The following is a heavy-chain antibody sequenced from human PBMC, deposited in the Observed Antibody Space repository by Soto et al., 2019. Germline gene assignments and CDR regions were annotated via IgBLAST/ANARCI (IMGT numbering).Heavy chain of an antibody. D-gene: IGHD4-17*01. J-gene: IGHJ2*01. CDR2: IYPGDSDT. V-gene: IGHV5-51*01. CDR3: ARLKTTVTRSYWYFDL. CDR1: GYSFTSYW. Sequence: EVQLVQSGAEVKKPGESLKISCKGSGYSFTSYWIGWVRQMPGKGLEWMGIIYPGDSDTRYSPSFQGQVTISADKSIXXAYLQWSSLKASDTAMYYCARLKTTVTRSYWYFDLWGRGTLVTVSS.